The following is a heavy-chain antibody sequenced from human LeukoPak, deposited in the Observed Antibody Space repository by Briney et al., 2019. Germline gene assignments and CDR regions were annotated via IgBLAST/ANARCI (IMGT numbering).Heavy chain of an antibody. J-gene: IGHJ4*02. V-gene: IGHV4-34*01. Sequence: SETLCLTCAVYGGSFSGYYWSGIRQPPGKGLEWIGEINHSGSTNYNPSLKSRVTISVDTSKNQFSLKLSSVTAADTAVYYCARGSIAARHGYYWGQGTLVTVSS. CDR1: GGSFSGYY. D-gene: IGHD6-6*01. CDR3: ARGSIAARHGYY. CDR2: INHSGST.